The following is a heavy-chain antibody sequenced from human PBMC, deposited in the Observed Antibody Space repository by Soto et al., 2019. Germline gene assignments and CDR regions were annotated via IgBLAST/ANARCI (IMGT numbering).Heavy chain of an antibody. D-gene: IGHD6-19*01. CDR1: GFTFGDYA. J-gene: IGHJ4*02. CDR2: ISGSGGTT. Sequence: GESLKISCAASGFTFGDYAMSWVRQAPGKGLEWVSAISGSGGTTYYADSVKGRFTISRDNSKNTMYLQVNSLRAEDTAIYYCAQVMNSGWYLAYWGQGTLVTVSS. CDR3: AQVMNSGWYLAY. V-gene: IGHV3-23*01.